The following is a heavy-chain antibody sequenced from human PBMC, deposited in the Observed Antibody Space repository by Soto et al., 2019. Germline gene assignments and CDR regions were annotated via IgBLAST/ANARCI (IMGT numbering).Heavy chain of an antibody. CDR2: IWYDGNNK. V-gene: IGHV3-33*01. CDR3: ARGLHSLFDY. CDR1: GFTFINYG. Sequence: WGSLRLSCAASGFTFINYGMHFFRQAPGKGLGWVAVIWYDGNNKYYADSVKGRFTISRDNSNNTLYVQMTSLRAEDTTVYYCARGLHSLFDYWGQGTLVTVSS. D-gene: IGHD2-21*01. J-gene: IGHJ4*02.